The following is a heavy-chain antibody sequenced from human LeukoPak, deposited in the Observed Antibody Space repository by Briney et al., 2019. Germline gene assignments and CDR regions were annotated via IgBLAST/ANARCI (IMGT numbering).Heavy chain of an antibody. CDR1: GFTFSSYV. D-gene: IGHD3-3*01. Sequence: GGSLRLSCAASGFTFSSYVIHWVRQAPGKGLEWVAVISYDGRNKYYADSVKGRFTISRDNSKNTLYLQMHSLRAEDKAVYYCARGNYDFWSGYWDYWGQGTLVTVSS. CDR3: ARGNYDFWSGYWDY. V-gene: IGHV3-30*03. CDR2: ISYDGRNK. J-gene: IGHJ4*02.